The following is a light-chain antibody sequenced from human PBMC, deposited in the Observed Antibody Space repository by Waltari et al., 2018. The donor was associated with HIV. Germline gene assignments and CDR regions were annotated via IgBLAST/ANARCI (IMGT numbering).Light chain of an antibody. J-gene: IGLJ2*01. V-gene: IGLV2-23*02. CDR3: CSYVSNVI. Sequence: QSALTQPASVSGSPGQSITISCTRTSSDVATYKLVTCYQQHPGKAPKLMIYEVSKRPSGVSHRFSGSKSCDTASLTISWLQDEDQADYYCCSYVSNVIFGGGSKLTVL. CDR1: SSDVATYKL. CDR2: EVS.